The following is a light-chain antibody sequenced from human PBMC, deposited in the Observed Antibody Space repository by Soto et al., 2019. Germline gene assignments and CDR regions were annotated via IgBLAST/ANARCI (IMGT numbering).Light chain of an antibody. V-gene: IGKV1-5*03. Sequence: DIQMTQSPSIVSASVGDRVTITCRASQRIDTWLAWYQQKPGTAPKLLIYKATTLQSGVPSRFSGSGSGTEFTLTISSLQPDDFAVYYCQQYNIWPPWTFGQGTKVDIK. CDR3: QQYNIWPPWT. J-gene: IGKJ1*01. CDR2: KAT. CDR1: QRIDTW.